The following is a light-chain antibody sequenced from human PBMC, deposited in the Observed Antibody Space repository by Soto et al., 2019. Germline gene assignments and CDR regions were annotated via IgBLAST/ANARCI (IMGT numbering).Light chain of an antibody. Sequence: DIQMTQSPSTLSASVGDRVTITCRASQSISTWLAWYQQKPGKAPKLVIYDASSLESGVPSRFSGSGSGTEFTLTISSLQPDDFATYYCHQYNSYSPWTFGQGPKADIK. J-gene: IGKJ1*01. CDR3: HQYNSYSPWT. CDR1: QSISTW. CDR2: DAS. V-gene: IGKV1-5*01.